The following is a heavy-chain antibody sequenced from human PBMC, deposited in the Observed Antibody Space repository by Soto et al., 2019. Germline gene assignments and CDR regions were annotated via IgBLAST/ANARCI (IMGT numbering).Heavy chain of an antibody. V-gene: IGHV1-18*01. CDR2: ISGNNGNT. CDR3: ARRMTWSLWCFDL. Sequence: QVQLVQSGPEVKKPGASVKVSCKASGYTFINHGISWVRQAPGQGLEWMGWISGNNGNTKYARKFQGRVTMTTDTSTSTAYMELRSLRSNDTAVYYCARRMTWSLWCFDLWGSGTQVTVSS. CDR1: GYTFINHG. D-gene: IGHD3-3*01. J-gene: IGHJ2*01.